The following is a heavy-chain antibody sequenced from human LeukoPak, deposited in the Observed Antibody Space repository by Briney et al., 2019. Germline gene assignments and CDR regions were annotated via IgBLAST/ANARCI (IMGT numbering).Heavy chain of an antibody. CDR3: AREGASEAFDI. D-gene: IGHD3-16*01. CDR1: GFTFSSYS. V-gene: IGHV3-21*01. J-gene: IGHJ3*02. CDR2: ISSSSSYI. Sequence: KPGGSLRLSCAASGFTFSSYSMNWVRQAPGKGLEWVSSISSSSSYIYYADSVKGRYTISRDNAKNSLYLQMNSLRAEDTAVYYCAREGASEAFDIWGQGTMVTVSS.